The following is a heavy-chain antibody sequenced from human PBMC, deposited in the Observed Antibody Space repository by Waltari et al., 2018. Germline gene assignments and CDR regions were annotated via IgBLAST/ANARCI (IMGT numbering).Heavy chain of an antibody. V-gene: IGHV4-4*02. Sequence: QLQLQESGPGLVKPSGTLSLLCAVSGDSMSNNWWSWVRQSPGKGLEWIGQVRGSGRTNYNPSFASRVTISLDTSTYQFALKMTSATAADTALYYCARDRGRGLYLDTWGQGILVTVSP. D-gene: IGHD2-15*01. CDR2: VRGSGRT. CDR1: GDSMSNNW. CDR3: ARDRGRGLYLDT. J-gene: IGHJ4*02.